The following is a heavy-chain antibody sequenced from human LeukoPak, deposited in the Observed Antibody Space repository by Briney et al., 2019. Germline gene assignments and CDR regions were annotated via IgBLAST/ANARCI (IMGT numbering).Heavy chain of an antibody. CDR1: GFTFSSYG. J-gene: IGHJ4*02. CDR3: AKEGAVAGIGRYYFDY. V-gene: IGHV3-30*18. CDR2: ISYDGSNK. D-gene: IGHD6-19*01. Sequence: GGSLRLSCAASGFTFSSYGMHWVRQAPGKGLEWVAVISYDGSNKYYADSVKGRFTISRDNSKNTLYLQMNSLRAEDTAVYYCAKEGAVAGIGRYYFDYWGQGTLVTASS.